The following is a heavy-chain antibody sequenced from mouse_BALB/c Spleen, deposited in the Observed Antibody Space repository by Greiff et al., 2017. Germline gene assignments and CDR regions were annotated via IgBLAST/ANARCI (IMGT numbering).Heavy chain of an antibody. CDR3: GAGGRYFDD. Sequence: EVQVVESGGGLVQPGGSLKLSCAASGFTFSSFGMHWVRQAPEKGLEWVAYISSGSSTIYYANTLKGRITISRDNTKNTLFLQMTSLRSEDSAMYYCGAGGRYFDDWGEGTTVTVSS. V-gene: IGHV5-17*02. CDR2: ISSGSSTI. CDR1: GFTFSSFG. J-gene: IGHJ1*01.